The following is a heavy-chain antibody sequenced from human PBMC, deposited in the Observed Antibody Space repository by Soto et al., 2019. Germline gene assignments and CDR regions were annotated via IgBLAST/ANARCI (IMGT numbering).Heavy chain of an antibody. Sequence: PSQTLSLTCAITGDSVSSNSAGWSRVRQSPSRGLEWLGRTYYRSKWYYEYAVSVRGRITINPDTSKNQYSLQLNSVTPEDTAVYFCARGEQYSGRIFDYWGQGTLVTVSS. D-gene: IGHD1-26*01. CDR2: TYYRSKWYY. J-gene: IGHJ4*01. CDR1: GDSVSSNSAG. CDR3: ARGEQYSGRIFDY. V-gene: IGHV6-1*01.